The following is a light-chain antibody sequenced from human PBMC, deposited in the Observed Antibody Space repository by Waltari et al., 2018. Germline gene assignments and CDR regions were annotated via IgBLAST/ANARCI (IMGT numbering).Light chain of an antibody. J-gene: IGLJ3*02. V-gene: IGLV2-23*03. Sequence: QSALTQPASVSGSPGQSITISCTGTSSDVGSYNLVSWYQQHPGKAPKLMIYEGNKRPSGVSNRFSGSKSGNPASLTISGLQGEDEADYHCCSYAGSNTFVVFGGGTKLTVL. CDR1: SSDVGSYNL. CDR3: CSYAGSNTFVV. CDR2: EGN.